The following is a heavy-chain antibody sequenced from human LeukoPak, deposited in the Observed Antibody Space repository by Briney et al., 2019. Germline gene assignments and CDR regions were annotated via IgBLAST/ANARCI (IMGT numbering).Heavy chain of an antibody. J-gene: IGHJ4*02. D-gene: IGHD3-10*01. CDR2: IYYSGTT. CDR3: ARDQEDSGTDY. CDR1: GGSISSGDYY. Sequence: SQTLSLTCTVSGGSISSGDYYWSWIRQHPGKGLEWIGYIYYSGTTYYNPSLKSRVTISLDTSKNQFSLKLSSVTAADTAVYYCARDQEDSGTDYWGQGTLVTVSS. V-gene: IGHV4-31*03.